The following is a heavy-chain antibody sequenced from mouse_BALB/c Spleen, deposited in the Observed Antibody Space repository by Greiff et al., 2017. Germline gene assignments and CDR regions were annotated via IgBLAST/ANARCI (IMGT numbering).Heavy chain of an antibody. D-gene: IGHD2-10*02. CDR1: GYAFTNYL. CDR2: INPGSGGT. V-gene: IGHV1-54*01. J-gene: IGHJ3*01. Sequence: QVQLQQSGAELVRPGTSVKVSCKASGYAFTNYLIEWVKQRPGQGLEWIGVINPGSGGTNYNEKFKGKATLTADKSSSTAYMQLSSLTSDDSAVYFCARGGPGYGMFAYWGQGTLVTVSA. CDR3: ARGGPGYGMFAY.